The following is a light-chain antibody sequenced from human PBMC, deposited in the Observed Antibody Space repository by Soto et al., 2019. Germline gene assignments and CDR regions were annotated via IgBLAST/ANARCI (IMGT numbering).Light chain of an antibody. V-gene: IGLV2-8*01. CDR1: SSDVGGYNY. CDR3: ASWDATLSGWV. Sequence: QSALTQPPSASGSPGQSVTISCTGTSSDVGGYNYVSWYQQHPGKAPKLMIYEVSKRPSGVPDRFSGSKSGNTASLTVSGLQAEDEADYFCASWDATLSGWVFGGGTKLTVL. J-gene: IGLJ3*02. CDR2: EVS.